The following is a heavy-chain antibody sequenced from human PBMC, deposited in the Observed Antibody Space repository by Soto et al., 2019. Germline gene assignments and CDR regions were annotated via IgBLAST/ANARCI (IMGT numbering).Heavy chain of an antibody. CDR2: INPNSGGT. V-gene: IGHV1-2*02. CDR3: ARDHGDIVATIFWFDP. CDR1: GYTFTGYY. D-gene: IGHD5-12*01. J-gene: IGHJ5*02. Sequence: QVQLVQSGAEVKKPGASVKVSCKASGYTFTGYYMHWVRQAPGQGLEWMGWINPNSGGTNYAQKFQGRVTMTRDTSISTAYMELSRLRSDDTAVYYCARDHGDIVATIFWFDPWGQGTLVTVSS.